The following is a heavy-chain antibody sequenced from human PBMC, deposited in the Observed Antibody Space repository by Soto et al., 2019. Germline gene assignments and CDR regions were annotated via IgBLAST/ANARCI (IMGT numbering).Heavy chain of an antibody. J-gene: IGHJ6*02. CDR2: IIPIFGTA. Sequence: SVNVSCKSSGGTFSSYPISWVRQAPGQGLEWMGGIIPIFGTANYAQKFQGRVTITADESTSTAYMELSSLRSEDTAVYYCARDPHNWNDGYYYYYYGMDVWGQGTTVTVSS. CDR3: ARDPHNWNDGYYYYYYGMDV. CDR1: GGTFSSYP. V-gene: IGHV1-69*13. D-gene: IGHD1-1*01.